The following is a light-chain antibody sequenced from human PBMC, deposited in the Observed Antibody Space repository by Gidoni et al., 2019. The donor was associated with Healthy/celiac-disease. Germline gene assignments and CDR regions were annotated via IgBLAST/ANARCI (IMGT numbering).Light chain of an antibody. J-gene: IGKJ2*01. CDR2: GAS. V-gene: IGKV3-20*01. CDR3: QQYGSSPPYT. Sequence: EIVLTQSPGTLSLSPGERATLSCRASQSVSSSYLAWYQQKPGQAPRLRIYGASRRATGIPDRFSGSGSGTDFTLTISRLEPEDFAVYYCQQYGSSPPYTFGQGTKLEIK. CDR1: QSVSSSY.